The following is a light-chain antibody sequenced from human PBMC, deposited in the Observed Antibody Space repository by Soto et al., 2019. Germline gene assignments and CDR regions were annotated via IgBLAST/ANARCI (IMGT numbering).Light chain of an antibody. CDR2: SAC. V-gene: IGKV3-20*01. CDR1: QTVSANS. J-gene: IGKJ1*01. CDR3: QLYGSSPT. Sequence: EIVLTQSPGTLSLSPGETATLSCRASQTVSANSLAWYQRKPGQAPRLLIYSACSRATGIPDRFSGSGSGPDFPLSISILEPEDFAVYCCQLYGSSPTFGQVSKVEI.